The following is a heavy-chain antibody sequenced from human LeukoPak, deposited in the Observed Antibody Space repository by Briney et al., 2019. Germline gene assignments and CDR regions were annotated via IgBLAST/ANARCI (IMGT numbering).Heavy chain of an antibody. CDR2: ISGRGGSA. Sequence: GGSLRLSCAASGFTFSSYAMGGVGRAQGRGVEGGSAISGRGGSAYYADSVKGRFTISRDNSKNTLFLQMDSLRAEDTAVYYCAKDREYCSSTSCHTYYFDYWGQGTLVTVSS. CDR3: AKDREYCSSTSCHTYYFDY. CDR1: GFTFSSYA. V-gene: IGHV3-23*01. J-gene: IGHJ4*02. D-gene: IGHD2-2*02.